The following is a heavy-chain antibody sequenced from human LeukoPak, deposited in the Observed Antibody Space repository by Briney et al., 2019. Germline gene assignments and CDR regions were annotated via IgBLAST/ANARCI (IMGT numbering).Heavy chain of an antibody. CDR3: ARHTTYFDILAGYSPVWYFDL. CDR1: GGSISSYY. D-gene: IGHD3-9*01. CDR2: ISYSGNT. J-gene: IGHJ2*01. Sequence: PSETLSLTCTVSGGSISSYYWSWIRQPPGKGLEWIGYISYSGNTNYNPSLKSRVTISVDTSKNQFSLKLSSVTAADTAVYYCARHTTYFDILAGYSPVWYFDLWGRGTLVTVSS. V-gene: IGHV4-59*01.